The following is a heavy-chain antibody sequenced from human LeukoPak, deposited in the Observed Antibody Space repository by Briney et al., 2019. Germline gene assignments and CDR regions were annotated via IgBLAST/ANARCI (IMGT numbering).Heavy chain of an antibody. Sequence: SQTLSLTCTVSGGSISSGGYYWTWLRQHPGKGLEWIGYIYYSGSTYYNPSLKSRVTISVDTSKNQFSLKLSSVTAADTAVYYCASTASWGLFDSWGQGTLVTVSS. D-gene: IGHD3-16*01. CDR1: GGSISSGGYY. V-gene: IGHV4-31*03. CDR3: ASTASWGLFDS. CDR2: IYYSGST. J-gene: IGHJ5*01.